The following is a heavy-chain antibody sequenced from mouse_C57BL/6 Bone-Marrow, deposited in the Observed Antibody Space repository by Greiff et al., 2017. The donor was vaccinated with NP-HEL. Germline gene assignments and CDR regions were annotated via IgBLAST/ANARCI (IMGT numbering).Heavy chain of an antibody. V-gene: IGHV1-81*01. D-gene: IGHD2-3*01. J-gene: IGHJ3*01. Sequence: QVQLQQSGAELARPGASVKLSCKASGYTFTSYGISWVKQRTGQGLEWIGEIYPRSGNTYYNAKFKGKATLTADKSSSTAYMELRSLTSEDSAVYFCEDGYYGAYWGQGTLVTVSA. CDR1: GYTFTSYG. CDR2: IYPRSGNT. CDR3: EDGYYGAY.